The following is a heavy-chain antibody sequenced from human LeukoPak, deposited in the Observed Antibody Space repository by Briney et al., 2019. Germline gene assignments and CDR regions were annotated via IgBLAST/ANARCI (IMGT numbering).Heavy chain of an antibody. CDR3: ARHGDFWSAPPP. J-gene: IGHJ3*01. CDR2: INHSGST. CDR1: GGSFSGYY. V-gene: IGHV4-34*01. D-gene: IGHD3-3*01. Sequence: SETLSLTCAVYGGSFSGYYWSWIRQPPGKGLEWIGEINHSGSTNYNPSLKSRVTISVDTSKNQFSPKLSSVTAADTAVYYCARHGDFWSAPPPWGQGTMVTVSS.